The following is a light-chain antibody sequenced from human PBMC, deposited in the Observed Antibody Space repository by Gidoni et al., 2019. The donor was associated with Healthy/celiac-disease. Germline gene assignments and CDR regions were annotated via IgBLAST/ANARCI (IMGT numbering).Light chain of an antibody. V-gene: IGKV1-39*01. CDR1: QSISSY. J-gene: IGKJ1*01. CDR3: QQSYSTPRT. Sequence: DIQMTQPPSSLSASVGDRVTITCRASQSISSYLNWYQQKPGKAPKLLIYAASSLQSGVPSRFSVSGSGTDFTLTISSLQPEDFATYYCQQSYSTPRTFGQGTKVEIK. CDR2: AAS.